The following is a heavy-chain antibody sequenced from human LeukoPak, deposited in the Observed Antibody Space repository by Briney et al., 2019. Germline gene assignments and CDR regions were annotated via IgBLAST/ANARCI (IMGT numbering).Heavy chain of an antibody. V-gene: IGHV4-59*01. CDR2: IYYTGTT. Sequence: SETLSLTCTVSGGSFRSYYWSWLRQSPGKVLEWLGYIYYTGTTNYNPSLKSRVTISLDTSKNQFSLRLSSVTAADTAVYYCARGIGSFYYFDYWGQGARVTVSS. J-gene: IGHJ4*02. CDR3: ARGIGSFYYFDY. D-gene: IGHD2-15*01. CDR1: GGSFRSYY.